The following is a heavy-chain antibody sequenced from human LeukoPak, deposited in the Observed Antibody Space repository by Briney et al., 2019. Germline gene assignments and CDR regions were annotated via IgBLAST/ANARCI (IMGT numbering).Heavy chain of an antibody. D-gene: IGHD1/OR15-1a*01. CDR1: GASINSDTYY. CDR2: HSHSGSA. V-gene: IGHV4-39*07. J-gene: IGHJ4*02. CDR3: ARYQTGTMFAV. Sequence: SETLSLTWTVSGASINSDTYYWGWIRQPSGKGLEWIGTHSHSGSAYYNPSLRSRITMSLDTSENQLSLKLYSVTAADTAIYYCARYQTGTMFAVWGQGTLVTISS.